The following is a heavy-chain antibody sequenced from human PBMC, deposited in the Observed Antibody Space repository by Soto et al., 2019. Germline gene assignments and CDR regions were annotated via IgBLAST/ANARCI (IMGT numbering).Heavy chain of an antibody. D-gene: IGHD3-10*01. J-gene: IGHJ5*02. Sequence: ASVKVSCRTSGDTFTNFGLSWVRQAPGQGLEWMGWIATYNSNRNLAQKFQGRLTLTTDTSTSTAYMELKSLGYDDTAVYYCARVVRGVVNWFDPWGQGTLVTVSS. CDR2: IATYNSNR. V-gene: IGHV1-18*01. CDR3: ARVVRGVVNWFDP. CDR1: GDTFTNFG.